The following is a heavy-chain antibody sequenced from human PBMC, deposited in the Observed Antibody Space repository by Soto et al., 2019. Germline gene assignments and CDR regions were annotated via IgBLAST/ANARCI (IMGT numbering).Heavy chain of an antibody. D-gene: IGHD2-8*01. CDR1: GFMFENYA. Sequence: GSLRLSCAASGFMFENYAMIWVRQAPGKGLEWVATVRGNSYGAYYADSVRGRFIISRDNSKNTMSLQLNSLRDDDTAIYYCAKGKSENGVDWLDPWGPGTLVTVSS. V-gene: IGHV3-23*01. J-gene: IGHJ5*02. CDR3: AKGKSENGVDWLDP. CDR2: VRGNSYGA.